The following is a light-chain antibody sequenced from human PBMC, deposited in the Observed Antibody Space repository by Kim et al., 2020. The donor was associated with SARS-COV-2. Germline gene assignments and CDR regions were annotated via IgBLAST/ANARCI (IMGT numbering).Light chain of an antibody. Sequence: PGERATLSCRASQSGSSTFLACYQQKPGQASRLIIYGVSSRATGVPDRFSGSGSGTDFTLTISRLEPEDFAVYYCEQYRTFGQGTKVDIK. V-gene: IGKV3-20*01. CDR3: EQYRT. J-gene: IGKJ1*01. CDR2: GVS. CDR1: QSGSSTF.